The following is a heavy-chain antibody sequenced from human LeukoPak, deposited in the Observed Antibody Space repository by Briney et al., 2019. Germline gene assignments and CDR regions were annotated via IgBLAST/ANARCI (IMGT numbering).Heavy chain of an antibody. CDR3: ARERDYYDSGGPYMDV. V-gene: IGHV3-30*02. D-gene: IGHD3-22*01. CDR2: IRYDGSNK. CDR1: GFTFSSYG. Sequence: QPGGSLRLSCAASGFTFSSYGMHWVRQAPGKGLEWVAFIRYDGSNKYYADSVKGRFTISRDNAKNPLYLQMNSLRAEDTAVYYCARERDYYDSGGPYMDVWGKGTTVTVSS. J-gene: IGHJ6*03.